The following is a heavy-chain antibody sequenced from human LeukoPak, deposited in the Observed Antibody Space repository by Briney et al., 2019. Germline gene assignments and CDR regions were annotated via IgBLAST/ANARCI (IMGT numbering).Heavy chain of an antibody. V-gene: IGHV4-4*07. CDR3: AREGFGEPMNNWFDP. Sequence: PSETLSLTCTVSGGSISSYYWSWIRQPAGKGLEWIGRIYTSGSTNYNPSLKSRVTMSVGTSKNQFSLKLSSVTAADTAVYYCAREGFGEPMNNWFDPWGQGTLVTVSS. D-gene: IGHD3-10*01. CDR2: IYTSGST. J-gene: IGHJ5*02. CDR1: GGSISSYY.